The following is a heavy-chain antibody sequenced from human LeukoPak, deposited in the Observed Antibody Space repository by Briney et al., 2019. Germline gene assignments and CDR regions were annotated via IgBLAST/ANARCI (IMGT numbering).Heavy chain of an antibody. Sequence: ASVKVSCKTSGYTFTTYDINWVRQATGQGLEWMGWMNPNSGYTGYAQKFQGRVTITSDTSITTAYMGLSSLRSEDTAVYYCARVAGSIDYWGQGTLVTVSS. CDR3: ARVAGSIDY. V-gene: IGHV1-8*03. D-gene: IGHD6-19*01. J-gene: IGHJ4*02. CDR1: GYTFTTYD. CDR2: MNPNSGYT.